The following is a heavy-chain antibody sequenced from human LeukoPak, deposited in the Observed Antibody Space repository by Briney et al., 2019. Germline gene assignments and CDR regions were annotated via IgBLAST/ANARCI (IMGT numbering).Heavy chain of an antibody. CDR3: AKDLVGGSGSSEYYYGMDV. CDR1: GFTFSSYA. J-gene: IGHJ6*02. V-gene: IGHV3-30*18. CDR2: ISYDGSNK. D-gene: IGHD3-10*01. Sequence: GGSLRLSCAASGFTFSSYAMSGVRQAPGKGLEWVAVISYDGSNKYYADSVKGRFTISRDNSKNTLYLQMNSLRAEATAVYYCAKDLVGGSGSSEYYYGMDVWGQGTTVTVSS.